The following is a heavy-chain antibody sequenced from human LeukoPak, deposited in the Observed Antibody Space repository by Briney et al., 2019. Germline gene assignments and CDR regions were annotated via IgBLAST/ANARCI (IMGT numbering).Heavy chain of an antibody. V-gene: IGHV3-15*01. D-gene: IGHD3-10*01. CDR1: GFTFSNAW. CDR3: NANYYGSGSYQNWFDP. Sequence: GGSLRLSCAASGFTFSNAWMSWVRQAPGKGLEWVGRIKSKTDGGTTDYAAPVKGRFTISRDDSKNTLYLQMSSLKTEDTAVYYCNANYYGSGSYQNWFDPWGQGTLVTVSS. J-gene: IGHJ5*02. CDR2: IKSKTDGGTT.